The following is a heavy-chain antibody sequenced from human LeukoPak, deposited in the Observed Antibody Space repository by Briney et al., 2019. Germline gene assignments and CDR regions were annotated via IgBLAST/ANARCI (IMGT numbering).Heavy chain of an antibody. J-gene: IGHJ4*02. CDR2: INPNSGGT. V-gene: IGHV1-2*02. D-gene: IGHD5-18*01. Sequence: GASVKVSCKASGYTFTGYYMHWVRQAPGQGLEWMGWINPNSGGTNYAQKFQGRVTMTRDRSISTAYMELSRLRSDDTAVYYCARSSYSYAAYFDYWGQGTLVTVSS. CDR3: ARSSYSYAAYFDY. CDR1: GYTFTGYY.